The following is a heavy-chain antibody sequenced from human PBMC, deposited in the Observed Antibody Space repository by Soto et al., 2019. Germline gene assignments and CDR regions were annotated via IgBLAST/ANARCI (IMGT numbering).Heavy chain of an antibody. Sequence: QVQLQESGPGVVRSSETLTLTCSVSGDSITTGGFYWSWARLLPGKGLQWLGYIYYTGAAYYNPALQSRVTISLDMSENQFSLKMTSLTAADSAVYYCASGTFSSISFDFWGPGRLVTVS. CDR3: ASGTFSSISFDF. CDR1: GDSITTGGFY. D-gene: IGHD6-13*01. CDR2: IYYTGAA. J-gene: IGHJ4*02. V-gene: IGHV4-31*03.